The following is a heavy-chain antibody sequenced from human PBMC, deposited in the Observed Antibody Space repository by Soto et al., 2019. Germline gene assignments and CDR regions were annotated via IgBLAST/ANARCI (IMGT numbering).Heavy chain of an antibody. V-gene: IGHV4-4*07. D-gene: IGHD3-10*01. Sequence: SETLSLTCTVSGGSISNYYWSWIRQPAGKGLEWIGRIYTSGSTNYNPSLKSRVTMSVDTSKNQFSLKLSSVTAADTAVYYCARDGLDVSGSYSTSYYFDYWGQGTLVTASS. J-gene: IGHJ4*02. CDR1: GGSISNYY. CDR3: ARDGLDVSGSYSTSYYFDY. CDR2: IYTSGST.